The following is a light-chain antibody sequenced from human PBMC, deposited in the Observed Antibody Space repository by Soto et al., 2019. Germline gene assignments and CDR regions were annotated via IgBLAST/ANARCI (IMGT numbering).Light chain of an antibody. V-gene: IGKV3-15*01. CDR3: QQYNKWPPYT. Sequence: EIVMTQSPATLSVSPGERATLSCRASQSVSSNLAWYQQKPGQAPRLLIYGATTRATGIPARFSGSGSGTEFTLTISSLQSEDFAVYFCQQYNKWPPYTCGQGTKLEIK. CDR2: GAT. CDR1: QSVSSN. J-gene: IGKJ2*01.